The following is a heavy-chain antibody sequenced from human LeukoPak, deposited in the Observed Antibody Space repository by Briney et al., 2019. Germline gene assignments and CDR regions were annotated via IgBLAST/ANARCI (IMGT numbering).Heavy chain of an antibody. V-gene: IGHV4-4*02. J-gene: IGHJ5*02. CDR2: IYHSGST. D-gene: IGHD5-12*01. CDR3: ASPGYSGYDSFDP. Sequence: SETLSLTCAVSGGSISSSNWWSWVRQPPGKGLEWIGEIYHSGSTNYNPSLKSRVTISVDKSKNQFSLKVSSVTAADTAVYYCASPGYSGYDSFDPWGQGTLVTVSS. CDR1: GGSISSSNW.